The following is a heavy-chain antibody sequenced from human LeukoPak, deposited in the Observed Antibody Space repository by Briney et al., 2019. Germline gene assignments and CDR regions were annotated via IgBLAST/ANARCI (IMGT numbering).Heavy chain of an antibody. CDR3: ASSLIPDYGDYGDWYFDL. J-gene: IGHJ2*01. CDR2: IYYSGST. D-gene: IGHD4-17*01. V-gene: IGHV4-59*01. CDR1: GGSISSYY. Sequence: SETLSLTCTVSGGSISSYYWSWIRQPPGKGLEWIGYIYYSGSTNYNPSLKSRVTISVDTSKNQFSLKLSSVTAADTAVYYCASSLIPDYGDYGDWYFDLWGRGTLVTVSS.